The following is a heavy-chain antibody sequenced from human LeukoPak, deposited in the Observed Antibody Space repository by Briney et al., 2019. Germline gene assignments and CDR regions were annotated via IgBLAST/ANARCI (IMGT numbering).Heavy chain of an antibody. V-gene: IGHV3-30-3*01. CDR2: ISYDGSNK. CDR1: GFTFSSYA. J-gene: IGHJ4*02. D-gene: IGHD1-7*01. CDR3: ARTTNYVPPDY. Sequence: PGGSLRLSCAASGFTFSSYAMHWVRQAPGKGLEWVAVISYDGSNKYYADSVKGRFTISRDNSKNTLYLQMNSLRAEDTAVYYCARTTNYVPPDYWGQGTLVTVSS.